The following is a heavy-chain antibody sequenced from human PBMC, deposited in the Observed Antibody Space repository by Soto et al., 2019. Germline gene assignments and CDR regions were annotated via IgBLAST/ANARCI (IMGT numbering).Heavy chain of an antibody. J-gene: IGHJ3*02. CDR1: GGSISSGGYY. Sequence: SETLSLTCTVSGGSISSGGYYWSWIRQHPGKGLEWIGYIYYSGSTYYNPSLKSRVTISVDTSKNQFSLKLSSVTAADTAVYYCARLYDSSGYYYVYAFDIWGQGTMVTVS. D-gene: IGHD3-22*01. CDR3: ARLYDSSGYYYVYAFDI. V-gene: IGHV4-31*03. CDR2: IYYSGST.